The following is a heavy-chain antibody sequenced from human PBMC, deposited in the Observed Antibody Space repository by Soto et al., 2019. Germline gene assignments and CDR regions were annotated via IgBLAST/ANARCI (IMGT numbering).Heavy chain of an antibody. J-gene: IGHJ6*02. Sequence: QVQLQESGPGLVKPSETLSLTCTVSGDSVTSVSDYWSWIRQPPGKGLEWIGYIYYSGSADYNPALGGRVTISMDTSKNQFSLKLTSVTAADTAVYYCARGVGFGYYYYHMDLWGQGTTVTVSS. CDR3: ARGVGFGYYYYHMDL. D-gene: IGHD3-10*01. CDR1: GDSVTSVSDY. V-gene: IGHV4-61*01. CDR2: IYYSGSA.